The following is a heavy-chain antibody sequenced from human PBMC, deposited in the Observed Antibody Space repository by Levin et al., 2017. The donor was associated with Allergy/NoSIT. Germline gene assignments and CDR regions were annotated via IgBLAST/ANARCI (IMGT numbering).Heavy chain of an antibody. CDR2: IWYDGSNK. V-gene: IGHV3-33*01. Sequence: GGALRLSCAASGFTFSSYGMHWVRQAPGKGLEWGAVIWYDGSNKHYADSVKGRFTISRDNSKNTLYLQMNSLRAEDTAVYYCARGEDIVVVPAASGGDAFDIWGQGTMVTVSS. D-gene: IGHD2-2*01. CDR3: ARGEDIVVVPAASGGDAFDI. CDR1: GFTFSSYG. J-gene: IGHJ3*02.